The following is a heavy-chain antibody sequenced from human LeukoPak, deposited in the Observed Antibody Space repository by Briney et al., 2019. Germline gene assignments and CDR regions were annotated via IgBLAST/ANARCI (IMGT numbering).Heavy chain of an antibody. Sequence: GGCLRLSCAASGFTFSSYVMSWVRQAPGKGLEWVSTISASGGDTFYADSVKGRFTISRDNSKNTLYLQMHSLRAEDTAVYYCAKDGYRNSYNWFDPWGQGTLVTVSS. CDR2: ISASGGDT. CDR3: AKDGYRNSYNWFDP. D-gene: IGHD5-18*01. V-gene: IGHV3-23*01. J-gene: IGHJ5*02. CDR1: GFTFSSYV.